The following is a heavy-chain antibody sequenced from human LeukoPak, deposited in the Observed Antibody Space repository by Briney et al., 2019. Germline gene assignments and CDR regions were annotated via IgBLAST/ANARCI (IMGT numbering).Heavy chain of an antibody. Sequence: LRLSCAASGFTFSDYYMSWIRQPPGKGLEWIGEINHSGSTNYNPSLKSRVTISVDTSKNQFSLKLSSVTAADTAVYYCARRPAIKRYFDWLAIYFDYWGQGTLVTVSS. CDR1: GFTFSDYY. CDR3: ARRPAIKRYFDWLAIYFDY. V-gene: IGHV4-34*01. CDR2: INHSGST. D-gene: IGHD3-9*01. J-gene: IGHJ4*02.